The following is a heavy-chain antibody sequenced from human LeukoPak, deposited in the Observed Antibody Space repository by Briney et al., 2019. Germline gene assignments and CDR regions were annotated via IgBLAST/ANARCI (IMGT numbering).Heavy chain of an antibody. CDR1: GFTFSSYS. CDR2: VSSGSSYI. CDR3: ARTIKVVPATTLFDF. Sequence: GGSLRLSCAASGFTFSSYSMNWVRQAPGKGLEWVSSVSSGSSYIYYADSMKGRFTISRDNAENSLYLQMNSLRAEDTAVYYCARTIKVVPATTLFDFWGQGTLVTVSS. J-gene: IGHJ4*02. D-gene: IGHD2-15*01. V-gene: IGHV3-21*01.